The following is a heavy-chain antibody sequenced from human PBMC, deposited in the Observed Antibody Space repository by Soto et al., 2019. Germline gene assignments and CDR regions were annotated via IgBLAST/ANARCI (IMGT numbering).Heavy chain of an antibody. CDR2: IYYSGST. V-gene: IGHV4-39*01. Sequence: PSETLSLTCTVSGGSISSSSYYWGWIRQPPGKGLEWIGSIYYSGSTYYNPSLKSRVTISVDTSKNQFSLKLSSVTAADTAVYYCARGRQWLNNWFDPWGQGTLVTVSP. CDR3: ARGRQWLNNWFDP. J-gene: IGHJ5*02. D-gene: IGHD6-19*01. CDR1: GGSISSSSYY.